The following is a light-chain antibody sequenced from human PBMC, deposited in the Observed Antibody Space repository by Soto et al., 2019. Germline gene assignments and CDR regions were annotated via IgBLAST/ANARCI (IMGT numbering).Light chain of an antibody. CDR3: QNYNSAPQT. J-gene: IGKJ1*01. CDR1: QSISSW. Sequence: DIQMTQSPSTLSASVGDRVTITCRASQSISSWLAWYQQKPGKAPKGLIYKASTLESGAPSRFSGSGSGTEFTLTISSLQPDDFATYYCQNYNSAPQTFGQGTKVEIK. V-gene: IGKV1-5*03. CDR2: KAS.